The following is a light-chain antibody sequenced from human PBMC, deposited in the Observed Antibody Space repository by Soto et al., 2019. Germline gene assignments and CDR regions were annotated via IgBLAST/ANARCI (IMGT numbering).Light chain of an antibody. CDR3: NSYTGSPCV. CDR2: EVS. V-gene: IGLV2-8*01. Sequence: QSVLTQPPSASGSPGQSVTISCTGTSSDVGGYNYVSWYQQHPGKAPKVIIYEVSKRPSGVPDRFSGSKSGNTASLTVSGLQAEDKAAYYSNSYTGSPCVFRTGTKVTV. CDR1: SSDVGGYNY. J-gene: IGLJ1*01.